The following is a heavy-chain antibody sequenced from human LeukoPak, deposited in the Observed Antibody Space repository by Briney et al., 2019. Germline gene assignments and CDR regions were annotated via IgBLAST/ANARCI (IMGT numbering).Heavy chain of an antibody. J-gene: IGHJ5*02. CDR1: GFTFSSYS. D-gene: IGHD1-26*01. V-gene: IGHV3-21*01. CDR2: ISSSSSYI. CDR3: ARDQFVSGQLIDP. Sequence: TGGSLRLSCAASGFTFSSYSMNWVRQAPGKGLEWVSSISSSSSYIYYADSVKGRFTISRDNAKNSLYLQMNSLRAEDTAVYYCARDQFVSGQLIDPWGQGTLVSVSS.